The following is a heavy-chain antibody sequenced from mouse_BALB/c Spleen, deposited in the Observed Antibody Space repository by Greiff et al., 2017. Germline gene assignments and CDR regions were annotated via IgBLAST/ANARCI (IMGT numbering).Heavy chain of an antibody. D-gene: IGHD1-3*01. J-gene: IGHJ4*01. CDR1: GFTFSSYA. CDR3: ARRESGYYAMDY. V-gene: IGHV5-9-4*01. Sequence: EVKLVESGGGLVKPGGSLKLSCAASGFTFSSYAMSWVRQSPEKRLEWVAEISSGGSYTYYPDTVTGRFTISRDNAKNTLYLEMSSLRSEDTAMYYCARRESGYYAMDYWGQGTSVTVSS. CDR2: ISSGGSYT.